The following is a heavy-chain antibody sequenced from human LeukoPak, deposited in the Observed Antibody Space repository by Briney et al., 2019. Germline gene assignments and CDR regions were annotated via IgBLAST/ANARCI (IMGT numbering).Heavy chain of an antibody. Sequence: NPSETLSLTCTVSGGSTSNYYWSWIRQPPGKGLEWIGYIYPSGSTNYNPSLKSRVTISADTSKNQFSLKLIAVTAADTALYYCARCWVYGPGYFNSRSHNYYIDVWGKGTTVTVSS. V-gene: IGHV4-4*09. D-gene: IGHD3-10*01. CDR2: IYPSGST. CDR3: ARCWVYGPGYFNSRSHNYYIDV. CDR1: GGSTSNYY. J-gene: IGHJ6*03.